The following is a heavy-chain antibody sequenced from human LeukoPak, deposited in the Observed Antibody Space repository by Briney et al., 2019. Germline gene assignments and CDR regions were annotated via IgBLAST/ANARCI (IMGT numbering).Heavy chain of an antibody. D-gene: IGHD2-2*01. CDR3: AKDGGGVVPAAKYYFDY. CDR2: IRYDGSNK. Sequence: GSLRLSCAASGFTFSSYGMHWVRQAPGKGLEWVAFIRYDGSNKYYADSVKGRFTISRDNSKNTLYLQMNSLRAEDTAVYYCAKDGGGVVPAAKYYFDYWGQGTLVTVSS. J-gene: IGHJ4*02. V-gene: IGHV3-30*02. CDR1: GFTFSSYG.